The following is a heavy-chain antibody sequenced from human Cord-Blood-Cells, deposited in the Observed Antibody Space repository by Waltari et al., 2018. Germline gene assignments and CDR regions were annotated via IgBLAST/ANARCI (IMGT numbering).Heavy chain of an antibody. CDR1: GGSISSSSYY. V-gene: IGHV4-39*01. CDR3: AGRARYWYFDL. Sequence: QLQLQESGPGLVKPSETLSLTCTVSGGSISSSSYYWGWIRQPPGKGREWMGSIYYSGSTYYNPSLKSRVTISVDTSKNQFSLKLSSVTAADTAVYYCAGRARYWYFDLWGRGTLVTVSS. J-gene: IGHJ2*01. CDR2: IYYSGST.